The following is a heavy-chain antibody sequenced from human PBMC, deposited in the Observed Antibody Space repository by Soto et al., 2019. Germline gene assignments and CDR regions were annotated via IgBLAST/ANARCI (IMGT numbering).Heavy chain of an antibody. CDR3: AKVLTRSVTIDGFFFDC. V-gene: IGHV3-23*01. Sequence: GGSRRLSCAASGFTFSSYAISWVRQAPGKGLEWVSAISGSGIGRYYADSVKGRFTISRDNSKNTLYLQMNSLRAEDTAVYFCAKVLTRSVTIDGFFFDCCGQRSLVTVSS. CDR1: GFTFSSYA. J-gene: IGHJ4*02. CDR2: ISGSGIGR. D-gene: IGHD4-17*01.